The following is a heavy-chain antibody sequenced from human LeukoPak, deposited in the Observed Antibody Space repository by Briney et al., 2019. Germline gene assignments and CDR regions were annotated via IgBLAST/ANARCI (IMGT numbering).Heavy chain of an antibody. J-gene: IGHJ4*02. CDR2: ISSSSSYI. CDR1: GFTFSSYS. Sequence: PWGSLRLSCAASGFTFSSYSMNWVRQAPGKGLEWVSSISSSSSYIYYADSVKGRFTISRDNAKNSLYLQMNRLRAEDTAVYYCARGDYYDSSGNPGIDSWGQGTLVTVSS. CDR3: ARGDYYDSSGNPGIDS. V-gene: IGHV3-21*01. D-gene: IGHD3-22*01.